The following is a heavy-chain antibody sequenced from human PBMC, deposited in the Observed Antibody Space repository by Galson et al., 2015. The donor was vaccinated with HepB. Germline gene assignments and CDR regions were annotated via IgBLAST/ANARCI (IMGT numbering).Heavy chain of an antibody. D-gene: IGHD7-27*01. CDR1: GYTFTSYA. CDR3: ARDPTGDRKWYFDP. J-gene: IGHJ5*02. CDR2: INTNTGNP. Sequence: SVKVSCKASGYTFTSYAMNWVRQAPGQGLEWMGWINTNTGNPTYAQGFTGRFVFSLDTSVSTAYLQISSLKAEDTAVYYCARDPTGDRKWYFDPWGQGTLVTVSS. V-gene: IGHV7-4-1*02.